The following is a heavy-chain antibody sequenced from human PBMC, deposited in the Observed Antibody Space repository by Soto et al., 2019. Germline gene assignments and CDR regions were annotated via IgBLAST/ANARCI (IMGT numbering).Heavy chain of an antibody. V-gene: IGHV4-34*01. CDR3: ARGYQLLSYNWFDP. J-gene: IGHJ5*02. CDR1: GGSFSGYY. Sequence: SETLSLTCAVYGGSFSGYYWSWIRQPPGKVLEWIGEINHSGSTNYNPSLKSRVTISVDTSKNQFSLKLSSVTAADTAVYYCARGYQLLSYNWFDPWGQGTLVTVSS. D-gene: IGHD2-2*01. CDR2: INHSGST.